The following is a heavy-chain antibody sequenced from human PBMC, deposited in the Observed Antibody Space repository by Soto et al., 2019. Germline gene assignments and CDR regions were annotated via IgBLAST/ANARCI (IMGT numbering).Heavy chain of an antibody. Sequence: QVHLVESGGGVVQPGRSLRLSCATSGFSFSSYGMHWVRQAPGKGLEWVAMIWFDGRNEYYADSVKGRFTISRDNSKTTLYLQMNSLRPEDTAVYLCARDRLPGDPLNYYHYGMDVWGQGTTVTVSS. J-gene: IGHJ6*02. D-gene: IGHD2-2*01. CDR3: ARDRLPGDPLNYYHYGMDV. CDR2: IWFDGRNE. CDR1: GFSFSSYG. V-gene: IGHV3-33*01.